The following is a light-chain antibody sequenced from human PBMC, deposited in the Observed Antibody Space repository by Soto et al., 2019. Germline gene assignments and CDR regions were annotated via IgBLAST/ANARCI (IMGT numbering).Light chain of an antibody. V-gene: IGKV3-15*01. Sequence: EIVLTQSPGTLSLSPGETATLSCRASQSVSSNLAWYQQKLGQAPRLLIYGASTRATGISARFSGSGSGTEFTLTITSLQSEDFAIYYCQQYNNWPRTFGQGTKVDIK. CDR3: QQYNNWPRT. CDR2: GAS. CDR1: QSVSSN. J-gene: IGKJ1*01.